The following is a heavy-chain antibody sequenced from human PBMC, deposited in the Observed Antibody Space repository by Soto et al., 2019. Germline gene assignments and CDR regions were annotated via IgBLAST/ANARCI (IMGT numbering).Heavy chain of an antibody. V-gene: IGHV1-2*04. CDR3: ARAGPVDTAMVRFSY. Sequence: ASVKGSCKASGYTFTGYYMHWVRQAPGQGLEWMGWINPNSGGTNYAQKFQGWVTMTRDTSISTAYMELSRLRSDDTAMYYCARAGPVDTAMVRFSYWGQGTLVTVSS. CDR1: GYTFTGYY. D-gene: IGHD5-18*01. CDR2: INPNSGGT. J-gene: IGHJ4*02.